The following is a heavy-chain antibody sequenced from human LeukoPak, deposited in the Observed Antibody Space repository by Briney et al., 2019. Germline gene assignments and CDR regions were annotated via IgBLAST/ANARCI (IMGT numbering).Heavy chain of an antibody. CDR3: ARDRRTTVTFYYYGMDV. V-gene: IGHV1-2*02. Sequence: ASVKVSCKASGYTFTGYYMRWVRQAPGQGLEWMGWINPNSGGTNYAQKFQGRVTMTRDTSISTAYMELSRLRSDDTAVYYCARDRRTTVTFYYYGMDVWGQGTTVTVSS. J-gene: IGHJ6*02. CDR1: GYTFTGYY. D-gene: IGHD4-11*01. CDR2: INPNSGGT.